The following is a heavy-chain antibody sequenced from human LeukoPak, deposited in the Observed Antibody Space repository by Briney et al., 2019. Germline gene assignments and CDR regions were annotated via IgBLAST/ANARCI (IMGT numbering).Heavy chain of an antibody. V-gene: IGHV4-4*07. J-gene: IGHJ3*02. CDR1: GGSISSYY. Sequence: SETLSLTCTVSGGSISSYYWSWIRQPAGKGLEWIGRIYTSGSTNYNPSLKSRVTMSVDTSKNQFSLRLSSVTPADTAVYYCARKYYYDSERGAFDMWGQGTVVSVTS. CDR3: ARKYYYDSERGAFDM. CDR2: IYTSGST. D-gene: IGHD3-22*01.